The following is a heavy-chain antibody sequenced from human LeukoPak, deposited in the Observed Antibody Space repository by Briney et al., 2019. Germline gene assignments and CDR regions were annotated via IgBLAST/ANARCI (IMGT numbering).Heavy chain of an antibody. J-gene: IGHJ4*02. V-gene: IGHV1-69*13. D-gene: IGHD3-9*01. CDR3: ARRPTLTGYYGGYYFDY. CDR1: GGTFSSYA. CDR2: IIPIFGTA. Sequence: ASVKVSCKASGGTFSSYAISWVRQAPGQGLEWMGGIIPIFGTANYAQKFQGRVTITADESTSTAYMELSSLRSEDMAVYYCARRPTLTGYYGGYYFDYWGQGTLVTVSS.